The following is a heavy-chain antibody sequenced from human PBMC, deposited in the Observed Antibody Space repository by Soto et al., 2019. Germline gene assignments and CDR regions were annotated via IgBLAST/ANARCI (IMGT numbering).Heavy chain of an antibody. V-gene: IGHV4-39*01. D-gene: IGHD6-6*01. Sequence: SETLSLTCTVSGGSISSSSYYLGWIRQPPGKGLEWIGSIYYSGSTYYNPSLKSRVTISVDTSKNQFSLKLSSVTAADTAVYYCASTEYSSPWGYYYYGMEVWGKGTKVTVSS. CDR3: ASTEYSSPWGYYYYGMEV. CDR2: IYYSGST. J-gene: IGHJ6*04. CDR1: GGSISSSSYY.